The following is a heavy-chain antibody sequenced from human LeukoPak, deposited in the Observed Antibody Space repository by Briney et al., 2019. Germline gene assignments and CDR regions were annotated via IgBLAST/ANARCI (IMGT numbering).Heavy chain of an antibody. CDR3: ARGAPTLITFGGVIVIPPFDY. V-gene: IGHV1-18*01. CDR2: FSAYNGNT. D-gene: IGHD3-16*02. Sequence: ASVKVSCKASGYTFTSYGISWVRQAPGQGLEWMGWFSAYNGNTNYAQKVQGRVTMTTDTSTSTAYMELRSLRSDDTAVYYCARGAPTLITFGGVIVIPPFDYWGQGTLVTVSS. CDR1: GYTFTSYG. J-gene: IGHJ4*02.